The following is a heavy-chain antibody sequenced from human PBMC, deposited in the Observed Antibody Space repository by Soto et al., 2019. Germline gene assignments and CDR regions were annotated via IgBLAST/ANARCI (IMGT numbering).Heavy chain of an antibody. Sequence: SETLSLTCAVSGYSISSGYYWGWIRQPPGKGLEWIGSIYHSGGTYYNPSLKSRVTISVDTSKNQLSRKLSSVTAAETAVGYCARDRLDFWSGYQPDYSGMDVWGQGTTVTVSS. J-gene: IGHJ6*02. V-gene: IGHV4-38-2*02. CDR3: ARDRLDFWSGYQPDYSGMDV. D-gene: IGHD3-3*01. CDR1: GYSISSGYY. CDR2: IYHSGGT.